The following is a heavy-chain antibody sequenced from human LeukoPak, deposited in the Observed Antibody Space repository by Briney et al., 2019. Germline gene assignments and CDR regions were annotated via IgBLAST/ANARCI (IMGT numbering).Heavy chain of an antibody. J-gene: IGHJ3*02. CDR3: ANHFDILSKLVAFDI. CDR2: MNPNSGNT. V-gene: IGHV1-8*01. Sequence: GASVKVSCKASGYTFTTYDINWVRQATGQGLEWMGWMNPNSGNTGYTQKFQGRVTMTRNTSISTAYMELSSLRSEDTATYFCANHFDILSKLVAFDIWGQGTMVTVSS. D-gene: IGHD3-9*01. CDR1: GYTFTTYD.